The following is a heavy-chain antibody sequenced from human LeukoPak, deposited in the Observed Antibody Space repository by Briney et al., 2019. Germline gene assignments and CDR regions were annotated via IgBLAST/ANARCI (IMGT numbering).Heavy chain of an antibody. D-gene: IGHD4-23*01. CDR2: LFYSGST. CDR3: ARDYGGNPDSSYFDY. V-gene: IGHV4-30-4*08. CDR1: GGSISSGDYY. J-gene: IGHJ4*02. Sequence: PSETLSLTCTVSGGSISSGDYYWSWIRQPPGRSLEWIGYLFYSGSTYYNPSLKRRVTISVDTSKNQFSLKLSSVTAADTAVYYCARDYGGNPDSSYFDYWGQGTLVTVSS.